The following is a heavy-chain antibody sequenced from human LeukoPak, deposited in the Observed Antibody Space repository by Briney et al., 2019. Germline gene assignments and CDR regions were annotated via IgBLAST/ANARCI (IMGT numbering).Heavy chain of an antibody. CDR1: GFTFRRYD. CDR2: ISGSGGST. V-gene: IGHV3-23*01. D-gene: IGHD2-21*02. Sequence: GGSLRLTCAASGFTFRRYDMSWVRQAPGKGLEWVSVISGSGGSTYYADSVKGRFTISRDNSKSTLYLQMNSLRAEDTAVYYCAKDRSLGVVVTTNPQFDYWGQGTLVTVSS. J-gene: IGHJ4*02. CDR3: AKDRSLGVVVTTNPQFDY.